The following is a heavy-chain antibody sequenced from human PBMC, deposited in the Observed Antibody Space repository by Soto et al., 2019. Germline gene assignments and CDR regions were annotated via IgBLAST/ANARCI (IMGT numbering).Heavy chain of an antibody. Sequence: GGSLRLSCAASGFTFSSYGMHWVRQAPGKGLEWVAVIWYDGSNKYCADSVKGRFTISIDNPKNTLYLQMNSLRAEDTAVYYCPSDSALCFGELPSNYYYGMDVWDQETT. CDR3: PSDSALCFGELPSNYYYGMDV. J-gene: IGHJ6*02. D-gene: IGHD3-10*01. CDR1: GFTFSSYG. V-gene: IGHV3-33*01. CDR2: IWYDGSNK.